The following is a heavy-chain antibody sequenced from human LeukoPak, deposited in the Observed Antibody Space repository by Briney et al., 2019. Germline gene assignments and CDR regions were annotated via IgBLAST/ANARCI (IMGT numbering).Heavy chain of an antibody. V-gene: IGHV1-18*01. J-gene: IGHJ4*02. CDR3: ARDAGIVVVVAVAD. D-gene: IGHD2-15*01. CDR1: GYTFTSYG. Sequence: GASVKVSCKASGYTFTSYGISWVRQAPGQGLEWMGWISAYNGNTNYAQKLQGRVTMTTDTSTSTAYMELRSLRSDDTAVYYCARDAGIVVVVAVADRGQGTLVTVSS. CDR2: ISAYNGNT.